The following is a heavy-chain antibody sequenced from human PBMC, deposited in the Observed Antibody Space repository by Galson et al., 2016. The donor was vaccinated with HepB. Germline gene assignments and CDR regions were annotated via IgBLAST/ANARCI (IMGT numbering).Heavy chain of an antibody. D-gene: IGHD3-22*01. CDR2: VSGSGSTT. CDR3: ARGRYHDSSGYFVFDN. V-gene: IGHV3-23*01. J-gene: IGHJ4*02. CDR1: GFSFSSYA. Sequence: SLRLSCAASGFSFSSYAMYWVRQAPGKGLEWVSFVSGSGSTTYYADSVTGRFTVSRDNSENKLELQMNSLRVEDTAVYYCARGRYHDSSGYFVFDNWGQGTLVTVS.